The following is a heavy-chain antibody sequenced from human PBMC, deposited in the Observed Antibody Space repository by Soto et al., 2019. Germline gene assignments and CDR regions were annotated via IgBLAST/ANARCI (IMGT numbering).Heavy chain of an antibody. D-gene: IGHD4-17*01. CDR2: INHSGST. J-gene: IGHJ6*02. CDR3: ARGAGATVTTFYYYYYYGMDV. Sequence: ETLSLTCAVYGGSFSGYYWSWIRQPPGKGLEWIGEINHSGSTNYNPSLKSRVTISVDTSKNQFSLKLSSVTAADTAVYYCARGAGATVTTFYYYYYYGMDVWGQGTTVTVSS. V-gene: IGHV4-34*01. CDR1: GGSFSGYY.